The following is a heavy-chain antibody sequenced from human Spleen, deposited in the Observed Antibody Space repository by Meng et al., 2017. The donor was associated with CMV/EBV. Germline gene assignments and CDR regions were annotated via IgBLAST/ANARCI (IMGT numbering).Heavy chain of an antibody. Sequence: VKERSQTRVKATETLSVACTFSGCSLSPSGVGVGWFRQPPGKAMEWLALNYWDDDKRYSQPLKSRLTITKDTYKNQMVLTITNMDPVDTATYYCANTPLYDWFDPWGQGTLVTVSS. CDR2: NYWDDDK. CDR3: ANTPLYDWFDP. D-gene: IGHD2/OR15-2a*01. V-gene: IGHV2-5*02. CDR1: GCSLSPSGVG. J-gene: IGHJ5*02.